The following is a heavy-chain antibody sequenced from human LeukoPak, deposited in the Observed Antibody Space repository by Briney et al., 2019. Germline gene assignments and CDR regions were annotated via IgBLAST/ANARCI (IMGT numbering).Heavy chain of an antibody. CDR1: GGTFSIYA. D-gene: IGHD3-3*01. V-gene: IGHV1-69*13. CDR3: ARDRDFWSGPIDL. CDR2: IIPIFGTA. J-gene: IGHJ5*02. Sequence: ASVKVSCKASGGTFSIYAISWVRQAPGQGLEWMGGIIPIFGTANYAQKFQGRVTITADESTSTAYMELSSLRSEDTAVYYCARDRDFWSGPIDLWGQGTLVTVSS.